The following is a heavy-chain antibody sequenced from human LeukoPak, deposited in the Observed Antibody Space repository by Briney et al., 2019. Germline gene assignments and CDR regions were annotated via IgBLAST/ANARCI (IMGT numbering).Heavy chain of an antibody. CDR3: ARGRIVVVVAATNPFDY. D-gene: IGHD2-15*01. V-gene: IGHV4-34*01. J-gene: IGHJ4*02. CDR1: GGSFSGYY. Sequence: SETLSLTCAVYGGSFSGYYWGWIRQPPGKGLEWIGSIYHSGSTYYNPSLKSRVTISVDTSKNQFSLKLSSVTAADTAVYYCARGRIVVVVAATNPFDYWGQGTLVTVSS. CDR2: IYHSGST.